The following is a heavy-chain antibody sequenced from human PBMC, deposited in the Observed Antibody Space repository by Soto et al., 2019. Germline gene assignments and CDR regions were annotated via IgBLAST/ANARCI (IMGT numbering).Heavy chain of an antibody. Sequence: EVQLVESGGGLVQPGGSLRLSCAASGFTFSSYSMNWVRQAPGNGLEWVSYISSSSSTIYYADSVKGRFTISRDNAKNSLNLQRHSLRDEDTAVYYCAREYGVVPAITRFDYWGQGTLVTVSS. J-gene: IGHJ4*02. V-gene: IGHV3-48*02. CDR1: GFTFSSYS. CDR2: ISSSSSTI. D-gene: IGHD2-21*02. CDR3: AREYGVVPAITRFDY.